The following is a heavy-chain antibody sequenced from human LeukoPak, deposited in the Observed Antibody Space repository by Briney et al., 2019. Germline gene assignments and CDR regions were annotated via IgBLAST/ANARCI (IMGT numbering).Heavy chain of an antibody. CDR1: GFTFCSYS. D-gene: IGHD6-19*01. J-gene: IGHJ4*02. CDR3: ARAPIAVAYFDY. CDR2: ISSSSSYI. V-gene: IGHV3-21*01. Sequence: GGSLRLSCAASGFTFCSYSMNWVRQAPGKGLEWVSSISSSSSYIYYADSVKGRFTISRDNAKNSLYLQMNSLRAEDTAVYYCARAPIAVAYFDYWGQGTLVTVSS.